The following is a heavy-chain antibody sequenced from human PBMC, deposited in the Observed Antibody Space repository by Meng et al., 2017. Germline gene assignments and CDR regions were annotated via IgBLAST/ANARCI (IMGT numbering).Heavy chain of an antibody. J-gene: IGHJ4*02. Sequence: SETLSPTCTVSGGSISSGGYYWSWIRQHPGKGLEWIGYIYYSGSTYYNPSLKSRVTISVDTSKNQFSLKLSSVTAPDTAVYYCARDNGRFGELSLDYWGQGTLVTVSS. CDR2: IYYSGST. V-gene: IGHV4-31*03. CDR3: ARDNGRFGELSLDY. D-gene: IGHD3-10*01. CDR1: GGSISSGGYY.